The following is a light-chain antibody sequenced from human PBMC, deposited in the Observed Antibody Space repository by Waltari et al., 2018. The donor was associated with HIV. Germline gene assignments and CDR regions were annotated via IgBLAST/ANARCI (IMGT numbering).Light chain of an antibody. CDR1: SSDIDTYQY. CDR2: EVS. Sequence: QSALTQPASVSGSPGQSITISCTGTSSDIDTYQYVSWYQQHPGKAPKLMIYEVSNRPSGVSNRFSGAKSGTTASLTISGLQAEDEADYYCSSYTTSSTLFGGGTKVTVL. V-gene: IGLV2-14*01. J-gene: IGLJ2*01. CDR3: SSYTTSSTL.